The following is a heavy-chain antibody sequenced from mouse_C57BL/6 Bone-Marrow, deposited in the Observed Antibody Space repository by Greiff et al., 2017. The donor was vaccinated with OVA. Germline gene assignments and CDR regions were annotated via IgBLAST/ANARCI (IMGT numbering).Heavy chain of an antibody. D-gene: IGHD1-1*01. CDR2: INPSSGYT. Sequence: QVQLQQSGAELARPGASVKMSCKASGYTFTSYTMHLVKQRPGQGLEWIGYINPSSGYTKYNQKFKDKATLTADKSSSTAYMQLSSLTSEDSAVYYCARGTPTVVPYYAMDYWGQGTSVTVSS. J-gene: IGHJ4*01. V-gene: IGHV1-4*01. CDR1: GYTFTSYT. CDR3: ARGTPTVVPYYAMDY.